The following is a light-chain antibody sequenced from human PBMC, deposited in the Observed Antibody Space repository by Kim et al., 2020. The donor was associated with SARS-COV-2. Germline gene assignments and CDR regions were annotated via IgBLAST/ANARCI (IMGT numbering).Light chain of an antibody. CDR1: QAISSW. CDR3: QQYNTYPLT. J-gene: IGKJ1*01. Sequence: DIQMTQSPSSLSASVGDRVTITCRASQAISSWLAWYQQKPEQAPKPLIYGASSLQSGVPSRFSGSGSGTDFTLTISSLQPEDFATYCCQQYNTYPLTFGQGTKVDIK. V-gene: IGKV1D-16*01. CDR2: GAS.